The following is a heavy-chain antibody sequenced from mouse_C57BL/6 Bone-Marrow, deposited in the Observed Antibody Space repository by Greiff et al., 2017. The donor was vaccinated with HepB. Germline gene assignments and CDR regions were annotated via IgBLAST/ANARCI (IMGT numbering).Heavy chain of an antibody. Sequence: EVHLVESGEGLVKPGGSLKLSCAASGFTFSSYAMSWVRQTPEKRLEWVAYISSGGDYIYSADTVKGRFTISRDNARNTLYLQMSSLKSEDTAMYYCTRIYYYGSREAWFAYWGQGTLFTVSA. CDR2: ISSGGDYI. CDR3: TRIYYYGSREAWFAY. J-gene: IGHJ3*01. D-gene: IGHD1-1*01. CDR1: GFTFSSYA. V-gene: IGHV5-9-1*02.